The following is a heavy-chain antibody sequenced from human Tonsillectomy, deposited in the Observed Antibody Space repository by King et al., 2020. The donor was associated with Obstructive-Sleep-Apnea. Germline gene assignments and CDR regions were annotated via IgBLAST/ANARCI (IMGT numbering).Heavy chain of an antibody. J-gene: IGHJ4*02. CDR3: TLRFVSGSLYFDY. CDR1: GFTFSNAW. Sequence: VQLVESGGGLVKPGGSLRLSCAASGFTFSNAWMSWVRQAPGKGLEWVGRFQSKTDGGTTDYSAPVKGRFTMSRDGSKNTLYLQMNSLKIEDTAVYYCTLRFVSGSLYFDYWGQGTLVTVSS. CDR2: FQSKTDGGTT. D-gene: IGHD3-16*01. V-gene: IGHV3-15*01.